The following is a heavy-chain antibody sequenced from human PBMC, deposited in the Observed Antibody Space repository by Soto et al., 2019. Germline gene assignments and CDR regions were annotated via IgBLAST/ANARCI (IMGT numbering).Heavy chain of an antibody. V-gene: IGHV1-69*06. D-gene: IGHD5-18*01. CDR2: VISASGSV. J-gene: IGHJ1*01. CDR1: GRIFSSFP. CDR3: ARVGSRDAYNYVLDQ. Sequence: QVQVVQSGAEVKKPGSSVKISCKASGRIFSSFPTSWVRQVPGQGLEWMGGVISASGSVTYAPKFQGRVTMTAVNSAGIGYMELTSLTPEDNAIYYCARVGSRDAYNYVLDQWGPGTMVTVSS.